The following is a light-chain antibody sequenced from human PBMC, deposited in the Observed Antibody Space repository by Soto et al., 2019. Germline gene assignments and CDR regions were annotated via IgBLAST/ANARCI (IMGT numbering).Light chain of an antibody. CDR1: KTFRNN. J-gene: IGKJ4*01. CDR2: GAS. Sequence: EIVMTQSPATLSVSPGERATLSCRASKTFRNNLAWYQQKPGQAPRLLFYGASPRPADIPARFSGSGSGTEFTLTISSMQSEDFAVYYCEQYDVWPLTFGGGTKVEI. V-gene: IGKV3-15*01. CDR3: EQYDVWPLT.